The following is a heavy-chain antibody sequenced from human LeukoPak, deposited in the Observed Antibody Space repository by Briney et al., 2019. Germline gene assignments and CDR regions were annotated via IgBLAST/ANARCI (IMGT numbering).Heavy chain of an antibody. CDR2: ISSSSTYI. D-gene: IGHD3-22*01. CDR1: GFTFTSYT. CDR3: VRRKDDTSGPDDY. J-gene: IGHJ4*02. Sequence: GGSLRLSCAASGFTFTSYTMNWVRQAPGKGLEWVSSISSSSTYIYYADSVKGRFTISRDNAKNSLYLQMNSLGAEDTAVYYCVRRKDDTSGPDDYWGQGTLVTVSS. V-gene: IGHV3-21*01.